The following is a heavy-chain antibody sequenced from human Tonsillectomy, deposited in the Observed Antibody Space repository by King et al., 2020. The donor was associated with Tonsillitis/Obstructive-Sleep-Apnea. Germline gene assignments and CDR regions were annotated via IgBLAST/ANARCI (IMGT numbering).Heavy chain of an antibody. CDR3: ARVTRLSYSPDNYFDY. Sequence: VQLVESGSEVKKPGSSEKVSCKASGGTFSSYAISWVRQAPGQGLEWMGGIIPIFGTANYAQKFQGRVTITADESTSTAYMELSSLRSEDTAVYYCARVTRLSYSPDNYFDYWGQGTLVTVSS. D-gene: IGHD3-10*01. CDR1: GGTFSSYA. V-gene: IGHV1-69*01. J-gene: IGHJ4*02. CDR2: IIPIFGTA.